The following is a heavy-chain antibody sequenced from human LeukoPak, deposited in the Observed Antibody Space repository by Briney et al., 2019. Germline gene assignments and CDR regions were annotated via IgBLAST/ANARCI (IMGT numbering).Heavy chain of an antibody. V-gene: IGHV4-38-2*02. Sequence: SETLSLTCTVSGYSISSGYYWGWILQPPGKGLEWIVSIYHSGSTYYNPSLKSRVTISVDTSKNQFSLKLSSVTAADTAVYYCARTNHYYDSSGYYGAAYFQHWGQGTLVTVSS. D-gene: IGHD3-22*01. CDR2: IYHSGST. J-gene: IGHJ1*01. CDR1: GYSISSGYY. CDR3: ARTNHYYDSSGYYGAAYFQH.